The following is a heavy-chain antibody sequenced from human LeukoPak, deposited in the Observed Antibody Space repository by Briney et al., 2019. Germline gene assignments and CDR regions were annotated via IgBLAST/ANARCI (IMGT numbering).Heavy chain of an antibody. Sequence: GGSLRLSCAASGFAVSLTYMNWVRQAPGKGLEWVSVIYSGGWTYYADSVRGRFTISRDNSKNTLYLQMNSLRVEDTAVYYCARNALGAFDIWGQGTMVTVSS. J-gene: IGHJ3*02. D-gene: IGHD7-27*01. V-gene: IGHV3-53*01. CDR2: IYSGGWT. CDR1: GFAVSLTY. CDR3: ARNALGAFDI.